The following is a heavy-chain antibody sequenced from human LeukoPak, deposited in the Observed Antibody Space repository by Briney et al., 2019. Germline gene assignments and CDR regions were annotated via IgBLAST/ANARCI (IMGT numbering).Heavy chain of an antibody. Sequence: GGSLRLSCAASGSTFSSYWMSWVRQAPGKGLEWVANIKQDGSEKYYVDSVKGRFTISRDNAKNSLYLQMNSLRAEDTAVYYCARGHSYGFPSGSYYFDYWGQGTLVTVSS. CDR1: GSTFSSYW. CDR2: IKQDGSEK. CDR3: ARGHSYGFPSGSYYFDY. D-gene: IGHD5-18*01. J-gene: IGHJ4*02. V-gene: IGHV3-7*01.